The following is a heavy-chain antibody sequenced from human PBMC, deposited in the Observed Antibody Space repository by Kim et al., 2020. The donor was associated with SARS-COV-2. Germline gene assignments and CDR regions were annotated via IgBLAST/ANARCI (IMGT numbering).Heavy chain of an antibody. V-gene: IGHV3-23*01. J-gene: IGHJ4*02. CDR1: GFTFSNYA. CDR3: AKRIEPVVAVFDC. CDR2: FSGSGSNT. D-gene: IGHD2-15*01. Sequence: GGSLRLSCAASGFTFSNYAMSWVRQAPGKGLEWVSTFSGSGSNTYYADSVKGRFTISRDNSKNTLYLQMNSLRAEDTAVYYCAKRIEPVVAVFDCWGQGSLVTVSS.